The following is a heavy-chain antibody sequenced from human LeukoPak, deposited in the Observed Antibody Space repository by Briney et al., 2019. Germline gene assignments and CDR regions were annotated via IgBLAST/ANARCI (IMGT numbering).Heavy chain of an antibody. CDR1: GFSFSDYY. CDR3: ARVYYGSGSPRHFDY. D-gene: IGHD3-10*01. V-gene: IGHV3-11*01. Sequence: GGSLRLSCAASGFSFSDYYVSRIRQAPGKGLECVSYISSRGTTIYYADSVKGRFTISRDNAKNSLYLQMSSLRAEDTAVYYCARVYYGSGSPRHFDYWGQGTLVTVSS. J-gene: IGHJ4*02. CDR2: ISSRGTTI.